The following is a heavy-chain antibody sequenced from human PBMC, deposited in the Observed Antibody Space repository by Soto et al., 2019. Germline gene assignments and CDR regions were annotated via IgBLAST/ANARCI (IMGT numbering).Heavy chain of an antibody. D-gene: IGHD3-10*01. CDR1: GGSISSSSYY. CDR2: IYYSRST. CDR3: ARRFGDPSAPFDY. J-gene: IGHJ4*02. V-gene: IGHV4-39*01. Sequence: PSETLSLTCTVSGGSISSSSYYWGWIRQPQGKGLEWIGSIYYSRSTYYNPSLKSRVTISVDTSKNQFSLKLSSVTAADTAVYYCARRFGDPSAPFDYWGQGTLVTVSS.